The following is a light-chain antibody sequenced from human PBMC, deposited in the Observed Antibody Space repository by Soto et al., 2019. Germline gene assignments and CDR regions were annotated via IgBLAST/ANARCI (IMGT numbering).Light chain of an antibody. J-gene: IGLJ2*01. CDR1: SSDVGAYNY. Sequence: QSALTQPVSVSGSPGQSITISCTGTSSDVGAYNYVSWYLQHPGKAPKLLIYDVTDRPSGVSNRFSGSKSGNTASLTISGLQAEDEADYYCSSYTNTGTLVFGGGTKVTVL. V-gene: IGLV2-14*01. CDR3: SSYTNTGTLV. CDR2: DVT.